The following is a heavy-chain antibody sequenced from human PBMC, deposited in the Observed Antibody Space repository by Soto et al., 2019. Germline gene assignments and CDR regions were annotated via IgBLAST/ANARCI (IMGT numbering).Heavy chain of an antibody. CDR2: IFWDDDK. CDR3: IHTDDIFGAAGTDY. V-gene: IGHV2-5*02. D-gene: IGHD6-13*01. CDR1: WFSLHTNPMG. J-gene: IGHJ4*02. Sequence: GPTPVNPTQTLTLTLTFSWFSLHTNPMGGGWVPQPPGKALEWLGLIFWDDDKRYRPSLQRRLTITKDTSKNQVVLKMTDMDPVDTATYYCIHTDDIFGAAGTDYWGQGALVTVSS.